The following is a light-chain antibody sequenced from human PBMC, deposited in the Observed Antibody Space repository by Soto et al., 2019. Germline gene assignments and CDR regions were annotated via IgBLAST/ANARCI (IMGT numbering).Light chain of an antibody. CDR2: GAS. CDR3: QQFGSSRLT. J-gene: IGKJ4*01. Sequence: IVLTQSPGTLSLSPGERATLSCRASQSVSSSYLAWYQQKPGQAPRLLIYGASSRATGIPYRFSGSGSGTDFTLTISRLEPEDFAVYYCQQFGSSRLTFGRGTKVEI. V-gene: IGKV3-20*01. CDR1: QSVSSSY.